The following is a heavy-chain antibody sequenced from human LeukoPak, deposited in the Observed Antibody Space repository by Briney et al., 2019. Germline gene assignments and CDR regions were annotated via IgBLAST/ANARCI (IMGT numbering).Heavy chain of an antibody. D-gene: IGHD3-10*01. CDR2: IYYSGST. CDR3: ARVGGWYGSGSYYISVNWFDP. J-gene: IGHJ5*02. V-gene: IGHV4-39*07. CDR1: GGSISSSSYY. Sequence: SETLSLTCTVSGGSISSSSYYWGWIRQAPGKGLEWIGSIYYSGSTYYNPSLKSRVTISVDTSKNQFSLKLSSVTAADTAVYYCARVGGWYGSGSYYISVNWFDPWGQGTLVTVSS.